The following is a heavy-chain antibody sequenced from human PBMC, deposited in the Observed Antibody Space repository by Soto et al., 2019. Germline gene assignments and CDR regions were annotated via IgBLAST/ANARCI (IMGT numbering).Heavy chain of an antibody. CDR1: GFTFSSYS. CDR2: ISSSSSYI. Sequence: PGGSLRLSCAASGFTFSSYSMNWVRQAPGKGLEWVSSISSSSSYIYYADSVKGRFTISRDNAKNSLYLQMNSLRAEDTAVYYCARDKYYDILTGEYYYYYGMDVWGQGTTVTVSS. V-gene: IGHV3-21*01. D-gene: IGHD3-9*01. J-gene: IGHJ6*02. CDR3: ARDKYYDILTGEYYYYYGMDV.